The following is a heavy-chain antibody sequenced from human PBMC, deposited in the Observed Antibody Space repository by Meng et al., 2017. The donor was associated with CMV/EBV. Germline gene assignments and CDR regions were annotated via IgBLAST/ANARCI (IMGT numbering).Heavy chain of an antibody. Sequence: HVPVPQWGAGLLKPSETLSLTCAVYGGSFSGYYWSWIRQPPGKGLEWIGEINHSGSTNYNPSLKSRVTISVDTSKNQFSLKLSSVTAADTAVYYCASSLTYPDYWGQGTLVTVSS. CDR3: ASSLTYPDY. J-gene: IGHJ4*02. V-gene: IGHV4-34*01. CDR1: GGSFSGYY. D-gene: IGHD2-15*01. CDR2: INHSGST.